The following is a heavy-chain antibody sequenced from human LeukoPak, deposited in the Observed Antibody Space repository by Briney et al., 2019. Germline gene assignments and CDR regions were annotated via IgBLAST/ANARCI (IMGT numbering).Heavy chain of an antibody. D-gene: IGHD3-9*01. CDR3: AKDAPNLRYFDWLLYY. CDR2: ISYDGSNK. V-gene: IGHV3-30*18. CDR1: GFTFSSYG. J-gene: IGHJ4*02. Sequence: GGSLRLSCAASGFTFSSYGMHWVRQAPGKGLEWVAVISYDGSNKYYADSVKGRFTISRDNSKNTLYLQMNSLRAEDTAVYYCAKDAPNLRYFDWLLYYWGQGTLVTVSS.